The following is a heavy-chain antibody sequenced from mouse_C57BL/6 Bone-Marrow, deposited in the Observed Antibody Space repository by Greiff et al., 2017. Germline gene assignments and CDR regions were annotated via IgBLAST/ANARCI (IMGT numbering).Heavy chain of an antibody. D-gene: IGHD1-1*01. CDR2: INPNYGTT. Sequence: LQESGPELVKPGASVKISCKASGYSFTDYNMNWVKQSNGKSLEWIGVINPNYGTTSYNQKFKGKATLTVDQSSSTAYMQLNSLTSEDSAVYYCAGNYYGSSPYAMDYWGQGTSVTVSS. CDR1: GYSFTDYN. CDR3: AGNYYGSSPYAMDY. V-gene: IGHV1-39*01. J-gene: IGHJ4*01.